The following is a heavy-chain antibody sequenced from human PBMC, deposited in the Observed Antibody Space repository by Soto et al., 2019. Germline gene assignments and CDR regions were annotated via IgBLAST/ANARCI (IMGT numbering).Heavy chain of an antibody. Sequence: QVQLVESGGGVVQPGRSLRLSCAASGFTFSTNGIHWVRQAPCKGLEWVAVIWYDGINKYYADSVKGRFIISRDNSKNTVYLQMNSLRAEDTAVYYCARDRVQMVDGLDVWGQGTTVTVSS. V-gene: IGHV3-33*01. CDR3: ARDRVQMVDGLDV. D-gene: IGHD2-15*01. CDR1: GFTFSTNG. CDR2: IWYDGINK. J-gene: IGHJ6*02.